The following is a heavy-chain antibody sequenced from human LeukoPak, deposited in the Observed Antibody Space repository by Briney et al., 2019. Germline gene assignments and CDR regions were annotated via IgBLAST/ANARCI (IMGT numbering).Heavy chain of an antibody. CDR1: GFTFSSYG. V-gene: IGHV3-73*01. CDR2: IRSKANSYAT. CDR3: TRHTEGTDY. Sequence: QSGGSLRLSCAASGFTFSSYGMHWVRQASGKGLEWVGRIRSKANSYATAYAASVKGRFTISRDDSKNTAHLQMNSLKTEDTAVYYCTRHTEGTDYWGQGTLVTVSS. J-gene: IGHJ4*02. D-gene: IGHD1-1*01.